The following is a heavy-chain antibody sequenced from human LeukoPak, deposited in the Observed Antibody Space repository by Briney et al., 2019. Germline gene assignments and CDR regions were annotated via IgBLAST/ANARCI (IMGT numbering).Heavy chain of an antibody. D-gene: IGHD3-22*01. V-gene: IGHV3-23*01. CDR3: ARRTVVPRGYFDY. CDR1: GFTFRSYD. CDR2: IRGSGGST. J-gene: IGHJ4*02. Sequence: GGSLRLSCAAWGFTFRSYDMSGVRQARGKGGEGGADIRGSGGSTYYADSVKGRFTITRDKDKNILDVEMNRRRAEDTAVYYCARRTVVPRGYFDYWGQGTLVTVSS.